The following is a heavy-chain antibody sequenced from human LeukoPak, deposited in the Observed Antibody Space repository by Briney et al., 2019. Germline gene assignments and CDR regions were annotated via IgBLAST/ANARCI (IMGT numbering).Heavy chain of an antibody. Sequence: ASVKVSCKASVYTFTSYGISWVRQPPGQGLEWMGWISPYNGNTNYAQKLQGRVTMTTDTSTSTAYMELRSLRSDDTAVYYCARGDSSSWYNPINWFDPWGQGTLVTVSS. CDR2: ISPYNGNT. J-gene: IGHJ5*02. D-gene: IGHD6-13*01. CDR3: ARGDSSSWYNPINWFDP. V-gene: IGHV1-18*01. CDR1: VYTFTSYG.